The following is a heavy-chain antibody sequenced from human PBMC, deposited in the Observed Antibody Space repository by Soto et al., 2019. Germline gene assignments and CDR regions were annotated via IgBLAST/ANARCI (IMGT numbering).Heavy chain of an antibody. V-gene: IGHV3-33*01. D-gene: IGHD5-12*01. CDR3: ARDRGYDSNYYCGMDV. CDR1: GFTFSSYG. CDR2: IWYDGSNK. J-gene: IGHJ6*02. Sequence: TGGSLRLSCAASGFTFSSYGMHWVRQAPGKGLEWVAVIWYDGSNKYYADSVKGRFTISRDNSKNTLYLQMNSLRAEDTAVYYCARDRGYDSNYYCGMDVWGQGTTVTVSS.